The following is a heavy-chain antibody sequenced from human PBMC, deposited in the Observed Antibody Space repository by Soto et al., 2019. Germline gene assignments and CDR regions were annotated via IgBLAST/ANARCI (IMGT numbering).Heavy chain of an antibody. J-gene: IGHJ6*02. V-gene: IGHV1-8*01. Sequence: GASVKVSCKATGYTFTSYEIKWVRQATGQGVEWMGGMNPNRGNTGYAQKFQGRVTMTRHTSLSIAYMELSSLRSEDPAVYSCARAGLLYSDFWSGYWYGYYGMDVWGQGTTVTVSS. CDR1: GYTFTSYE. CDR2: MNPNRGNT. CDR3: ARAGLLYSDFWSGYWYGYYGMDV. D-gene: IGHD3-3*01.